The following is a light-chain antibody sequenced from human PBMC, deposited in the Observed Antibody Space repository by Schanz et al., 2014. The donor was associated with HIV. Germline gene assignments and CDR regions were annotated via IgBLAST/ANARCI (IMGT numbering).Light chain of an antibody. CDR1: QSIGNS. CDR2: GAS. Sequence: DIQMTQSPSTLSASVGDRVIITCRASQSIGNSLAWFQQKPGRAPQLLIYGASALQPGVPTTFSGSGSGTEFTLSISSLQPGDFATYYCQHYYSYPCTFGQGTELEIK. J-gene: IGKJ2*02. CDR3: QHYYSYPCT. V-gene: IGKV1-5*01.